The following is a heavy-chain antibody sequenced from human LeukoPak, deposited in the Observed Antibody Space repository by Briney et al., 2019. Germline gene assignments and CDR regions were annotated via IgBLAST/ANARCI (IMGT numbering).Heavy chain of an antibody. CDR1: DCRFDSYW. CDR2: INPGDSDT. V-gene: IGHV5-51*01. CDR3: AATYYHDSSGYLEGAFDI. J-gene: IGHJ3*02. D-gene: IGHD3-22*01. Sequence: GESLKISCKCSDCRFDSYWIVWVRQMPGKGLEWMGIINPGDSDTRYSPSFQGQVTISADKSISTAYLQWSSLKASDTAMYYCAATYYHDSSGYLEGAFDIWGQGTMVTVSS.